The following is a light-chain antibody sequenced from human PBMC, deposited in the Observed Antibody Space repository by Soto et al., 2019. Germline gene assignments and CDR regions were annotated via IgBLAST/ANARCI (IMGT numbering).Light chain of an antibody. CDR3: QQRANWPLT. V-gene: IGKV3-11*01. Sequence: EIVLTQSPATLSLSPGERATLSCRASQSVTSLLGWYHQKPGQAPRLLSYDASYRATGIPARFSGSGSGTDFTLTISSLEPDDFGVYYCQQRANWPLTFGGGTKVEIK. J-gene: IGKJ4*01. CDR1: QSVTSL. CDR2: DAS.